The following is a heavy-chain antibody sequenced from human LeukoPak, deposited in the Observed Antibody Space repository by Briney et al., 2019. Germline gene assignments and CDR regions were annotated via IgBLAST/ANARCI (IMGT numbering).Heavy chain of an antibody. CDR3: TRCPPYYDILTGYYISYYFDY. J-gene: IGHJ4*02. CDR2: IRSKAYGGTT. D-gene: IGHD3-9*01. Sequence: GGSLRLSCTASGFTFGDYAMSWVRQAPGKGLEWVGFIRSKAYGGTTEYAASVKGRFSISGDDSKSIAYLQMNSLKTEDTAVYYCTRCPPYYDILTGYYISYYFDYWDQGTLVTVSS. CDR1: GFTFGDYA. V-gene: IGHV3-49*04.